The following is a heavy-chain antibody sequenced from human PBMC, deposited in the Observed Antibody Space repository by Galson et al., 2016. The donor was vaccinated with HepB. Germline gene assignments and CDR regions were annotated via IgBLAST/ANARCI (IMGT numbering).Heavy chain of an antibody. J-gene: IGHJ5*02. D-gene: IGHD4-11*01. Sequence: SETLSLTCAVYDGSFRSYYWSWIRQTPEKGLEWVGEINHGGSTNYNPSLKSRVIISIDTSKNQFSLKLSSVTAADTAVYYCARGNRPPRSNYYGYNWFDPRGQGTLVAVSS. CDR1: DGSFRSYY. CDR2: INHGGST. CDR3: ARGNRPPRSNYYGYNWFDP. V-gene: IGHV4-34*01.